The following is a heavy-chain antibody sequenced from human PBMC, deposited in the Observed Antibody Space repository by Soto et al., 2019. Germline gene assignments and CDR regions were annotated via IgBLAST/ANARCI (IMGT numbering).Heavy chain of an antibody. D-gene: IGHD2-21*02. CDR1: GFTFSSYG. Sequence: QVQLVESGGGVVHPGRSLRLSCAASGFTFSSYGMHWVRQAPGKGLEWVAVISYDGSNKYYADSVKGRFTVSRDKSKNTLYLQVNSLRAEDTAVYYCATDKVPVVVTAPFDYWGQGTLVTVSS. J-gene: IGHJ4*02. CDR2: ISYDGSNK. V-gene: IGHV3-30*03. CDR3: ATDKVPVVVTAPFDY.